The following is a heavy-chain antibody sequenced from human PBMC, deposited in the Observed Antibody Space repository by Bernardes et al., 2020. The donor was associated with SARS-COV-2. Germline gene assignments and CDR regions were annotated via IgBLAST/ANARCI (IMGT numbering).Heavy chain of an antibody. CDR2: ISGGGTDT. Sequence: GGSLRLSCAASGFTFSNYYMSWIRQAPGKGLEWVSYISGGGTDTKYVDSVKGRFTISRDNDKSSLYLQMNSLRAEDTAVYYCAREDRGKAAGGNWGQGTLVTFSA. J-gene: IGHJ4*02. CDR3: AREDRGKAAGGN. CDR1: GFTFSNYY. D-gene: IGHD6-25*01. V-gene: IGHV3-11*06.